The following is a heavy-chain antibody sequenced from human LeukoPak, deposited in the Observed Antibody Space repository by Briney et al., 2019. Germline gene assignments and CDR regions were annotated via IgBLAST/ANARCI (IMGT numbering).Heavy chain of an antibody. D-gene: IGHD5-12*01. V-gene: IGHV3-30-3*01. CDR2: ISYDGSNK. J-gene: IGHJ4*02. Sequence: GGSLRLSCAASGFTFSSYAMHWVRQAPGKGLEWVAVISYDGSNKYYADSVKGRFTISRDNSKNTLYLQMNSLRAEDTAVYYCSGGYSGYASLGYWGQGTLVTVSS. CDR3: SGGYSGYASLGY. CDR1: GFTFSSYA.